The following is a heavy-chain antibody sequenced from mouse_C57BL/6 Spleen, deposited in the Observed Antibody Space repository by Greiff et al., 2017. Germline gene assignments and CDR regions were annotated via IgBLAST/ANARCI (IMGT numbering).Heavy chain of an antibody. Sequence: VQLQQSGAELVRPGASVTLSCKASGYTFTDYEMHWVKQTPVHGLEWIGAIDPETGGTAYNQKFKGKAILTADKSSSTAYMELRSLTSEDSAVYYCTSSPPTYYNGSSYHFDYWGQGTTLTVSS. D-gene: IGHD1-1*01. CDR2: IDPETGGT. CDR1: GYTFTDYE. J-gene: IGHJ2*01. V-gene: IGHV1-15*01. CDR3: TSSPPTYYNGSSYHFDY.